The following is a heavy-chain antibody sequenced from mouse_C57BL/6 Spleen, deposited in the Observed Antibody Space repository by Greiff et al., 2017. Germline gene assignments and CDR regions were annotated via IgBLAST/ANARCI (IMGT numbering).Heavy chain of an antibody. CDR3: ARDEGAMDY. J-gene: IGHJ4*01. CDR1: GFTFSSYA. CDR2: ISDGGSYT. V-gene: IGHV5-4*01. Sequence: EVKLVESGGGLVKPGGSLKLSCAASGFTFSSYAMSWVRQTPEKRLEWVATISDGGSYTYYPENVKGRFTIYRDNAKNHLSLQMSHLKSEDTAMYYCARDEGAMDYWGQGTSVTVSS.